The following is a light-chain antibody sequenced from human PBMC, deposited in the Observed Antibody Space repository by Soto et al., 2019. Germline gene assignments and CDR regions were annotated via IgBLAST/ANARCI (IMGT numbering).Light chain of an antibody. V-gene: IGLV2-14*01. J-gene: IGLJ2*01. CDR2: EVS. CDR3: SSFTSTSSTLV. CDR1: SSDVGGYNY. Sequence: QSALTQPASVSGSPGQSITISCTGTSSDVGGYNYVSWYQQHPGKPPKLMICEVSNRPSGISYRFSGSKSGNTASRTISGLQAEDEADYYCSSFTSTSSTLVFGGGTKLTVL.